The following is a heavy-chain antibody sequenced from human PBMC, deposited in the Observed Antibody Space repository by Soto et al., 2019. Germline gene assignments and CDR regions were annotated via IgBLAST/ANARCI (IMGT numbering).Heavy chain of an antibody. D-gene: IGHD3-9*01. CDR1: GGSISSGGYY. Sequence: TLSLPCTVSGGSISSGGYYWSWIRQHPGKGLEWIGYIYYSGSTYYNPSLKSRVTISVDTSKNQFSLKLSSVTAADTAVYYCARVTIGNYDISLGTLHEYYFDYWGQGTLVTVSS. J-gene: IGHJ4*02. CDR3: ARVTIGNYDISLGTLHEYYFDY. CDR2: IYYSGST. V-gene: IGHV4-31*03.